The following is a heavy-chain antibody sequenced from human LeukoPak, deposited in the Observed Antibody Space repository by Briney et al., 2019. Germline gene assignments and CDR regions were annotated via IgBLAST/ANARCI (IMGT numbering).Heavy chain of an antibody. CDR2: ISSSGSTI. J-gene: IGHJ3*02. CDR3: ARSLRNAFDI. V-gene: IGHV3-11*04. Sequence: GGSLRLSCAASGFTFSYFYMSWIRQAPGKGLEWVSYISSSGSTIFYADSVKGRFTISRDNAKNSLYLQMNSLRAEDTAVYYCARSLRNAFDIWGQGTMVTVSS. CDR1: GFTFSYFY. D-gene: IGHD3-3*01.